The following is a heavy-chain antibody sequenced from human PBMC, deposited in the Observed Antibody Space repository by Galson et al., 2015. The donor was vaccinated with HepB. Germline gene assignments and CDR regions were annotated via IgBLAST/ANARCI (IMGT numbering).Heavy chain of an antibody. CDR1: GFTFSSYC. J-gene: IGHJ4*02. V-gene: IGHV3-48*01. Sequence: SLRLSCAASGFTFSSYCMNWVRQAPGKGLEWVSYISRSGTTIYYADSVKGRFTVSRDNAKNSLYLQMNSLRVEDTAVYYCARPTDSSDCYYDFDYWGQGTLVSVSS. CDR3: ARPTDSSDCYYDFDY. D-gene: IGHD3-22*01. CDR2: ISRSGTTI.